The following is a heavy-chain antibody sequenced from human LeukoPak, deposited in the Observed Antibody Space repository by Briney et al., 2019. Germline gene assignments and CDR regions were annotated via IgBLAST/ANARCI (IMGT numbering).Heavy chain of an antibody. CDR3: ARHKLPIDY. CDR1: DGSLSSYY. D-gene: IGHD6-6*01. CDR2: IYYSGNT. J-gene: IGHJ4*02. V-gene: IGHV4-39*01. Sequence: SETLSLTCTVSDGSLSSYYWGWIRQPPGKGLEWIGSIYYSGNTYYNPSLKSRVTISVDTSKNQFSLNLTSVTAADTAVYYCARHKLPIDYWGQGTLVTVSS.